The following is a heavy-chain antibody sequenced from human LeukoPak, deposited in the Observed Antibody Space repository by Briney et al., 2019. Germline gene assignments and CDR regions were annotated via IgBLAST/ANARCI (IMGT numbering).Heavy chain of an antibody. CDR2: ISGSGGST. D-gene: IGHD3-10*01. J-gene: IGHJ4*02. V-gene: IGHV3-23*01. Sequence: PGGSLRLSCAASGFTFSSYAMSWVRQAPGKGLEWVSAISGSGGSTYYADSVKGRFTISRDNSKNTLYLQMNSLRAEDTAVYYCAKPGMVRGVIISPYYFDYWGQGTLVTVSP. CDR1: GFTFSSYA. CDR3: AKPGMVRGVIISPYYFDY.